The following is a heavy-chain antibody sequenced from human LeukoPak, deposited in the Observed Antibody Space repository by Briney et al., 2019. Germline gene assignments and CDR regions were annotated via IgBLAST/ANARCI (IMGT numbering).Heavy chain of an antibody. J-gene: IGHJ4*02. D-gene: IGHD1-26*01. CDR1: RFTFSSYS. CDR2: IKQDGSEK. Sequence: PGGSLRLSCAASRFTFSSYSMNWVRQAPGKGLEWVANIKQDGSEKYYVDSVKGRFTISRNNSKNTLYLQMNSLRAEDTAVYYCAKDTTSYFDSWGQGTLVTVSS. CDR3: AKDTTSYFDS. V-gene: IGHV3-7*01.